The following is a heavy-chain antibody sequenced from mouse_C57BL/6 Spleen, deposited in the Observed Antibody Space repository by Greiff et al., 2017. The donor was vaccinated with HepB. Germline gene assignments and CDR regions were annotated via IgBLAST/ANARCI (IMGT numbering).Heavy chain of an antibody. D-gene: IGHD3-2*02. Sequence: QVQLQQSGAELVRPGASVKLSCKASGYTFTDYYINWVKQRPGQGLEWIARIYPGSGNTYYNEKFKGKATLTAEKSSSTAYMQLSSLTSEDSAVYFCARDSSGHGGAMDYWGQGTSVTVSS. CDR3: ARDSSGHGGAMDY. CDR2: IYPGSGNT. CDR1: GYTFTDYY. V-gene: IGHV1-76*01. J-gene: IGHJ4*01.